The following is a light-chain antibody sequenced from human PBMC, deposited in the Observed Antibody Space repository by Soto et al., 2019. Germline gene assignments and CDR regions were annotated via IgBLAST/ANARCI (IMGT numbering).Light chain of an antibody. J-gene: IGLJ3*02. Sequence: QSALTQPPSASGSPGQSVTISCTGTSGDVGAYKYVSWYQQYQGKAHKLMIHEVTKRPSGVPDRFSGSKSGKNASLTVSGLQAEDEAYYYCTSYVGNDIWVFGGGTKLTVL. CDR1: SGDVGAYKY. CDR2: EVT. V-gene: IGLV2-8*01. CDR3: TSYVGNDIWV.